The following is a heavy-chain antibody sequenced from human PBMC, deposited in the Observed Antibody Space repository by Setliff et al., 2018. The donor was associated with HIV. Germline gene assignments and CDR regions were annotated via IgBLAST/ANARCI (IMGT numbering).Heavy chain of an antibody. Sequence: PSETLSLTCTVYGGSFNGYYWSWIRQPPGIGLEWIGEINHSGSTNYNPSLKSRVTMSVDKSKNQFSLRLSSVTAADTAVYYCARARRAGSGPKYFQHWGQGTLVTVSS. J-gene: IGHJ1*01. CDR2: INHSGST. CDR1: GGSFNGYY. V-gene: IGHV4-34*01. CDR3: ARARRAGSGPKYFQH. D-gene: IGHD2-15*01.